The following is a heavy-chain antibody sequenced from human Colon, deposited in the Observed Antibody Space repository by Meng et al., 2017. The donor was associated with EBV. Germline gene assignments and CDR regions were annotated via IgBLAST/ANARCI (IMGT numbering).Heavy chain of an antibody. Sequence: VQLKELGPGLVKPSGPLSLTCGVSGVSISSNIRWTWVRQPPGKGLEWIGDIDDSGSTNYNPSLNSRISISLDKSKNHFSLKVNSVTAADTAVYYCARGKQDAWELLAYWGQGALVTVSS. CDR3: ARGKQDAWELLAY. J-gene: IGHJ4*02. V-gene: IGHV4-4*02. CDR1: GVSISSNIR. CDR2: IDDSGST. D-gene: IGHD1-26*01.